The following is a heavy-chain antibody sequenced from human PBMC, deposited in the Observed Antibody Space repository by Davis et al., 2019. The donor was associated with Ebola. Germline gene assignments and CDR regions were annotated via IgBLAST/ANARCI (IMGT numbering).Heavy chain of an antibody. CDR3: ARDLAYDFWSGYTGDY. Sequence: PGGSLRLSCAASGFTFSSYAMTWVRQAPGKGLEWVSAISGSGGSTYYAASAKGRFTISRDNSKNTLYLQMNSLRAEDTAVYYCARDLAYDFWSGYTGDYWGQGTLVTVSS. CDR1: GFTFSSYA. D-gene: IGHD3-3*01. J-gene: IGHJ4*02. V-gene: IGHV3-23*01. CDR2: ISGSGGST.